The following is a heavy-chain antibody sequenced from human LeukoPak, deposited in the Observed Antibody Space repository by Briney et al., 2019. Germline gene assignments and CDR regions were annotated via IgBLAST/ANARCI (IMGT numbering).Heavy chain of an antibody. CDR3: VKGQGAADYYYYMDV. CDR2: IRYDGRNK. D-gene: IGHD1-26*01. J-gene: IGHJ6*03. Sequence: GRSLRLSCVAAGSSFSSYGMHWVRQAPGKGLEWVAFIRYDGRNKNYTDSVKGRFTISREDSKNTLNLQMNSLRAEDTAVYYCVKGQGAADYYYYMDVGGKGTTVIVSS. V-gene: IGHV3-30*02. CDR1: GSSFSSYG.